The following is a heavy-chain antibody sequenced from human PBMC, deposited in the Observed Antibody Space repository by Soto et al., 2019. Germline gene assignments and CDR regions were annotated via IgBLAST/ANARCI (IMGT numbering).Heavy chain of an antibody. J-gene: IGHJ3*02. CDR1: GFTFSSYA. CDR2: ISGSGGST. Sequence: EVQLLESGGGLVQPGGSLRLSCAASGFTFSSYAMSWVRQAPGKGLEWVSAISGSGGSTYYADSVKGRFTISRDNSKNTLYLQMNSLRAEDTAVYYCAKSTSYDYIWGSYRTDDAFDIWGQGTMVTVSS. V-gene: IGHV3-23*01. D-gene: IGHD3-16*02. CDR3: AKSTSYDYIWGSYRTDDAFDI.